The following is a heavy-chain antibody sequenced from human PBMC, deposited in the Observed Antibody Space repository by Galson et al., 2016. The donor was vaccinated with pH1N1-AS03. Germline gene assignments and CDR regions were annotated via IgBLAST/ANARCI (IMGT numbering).Heavy chain of an antibody. CDR3: ARPNDNYYYYSGMNV. V-gene: IGHV3-21*01. CDR1: GFTFSSYS. CDR2: ISSSSSYI. Sequence: SLRLSCAVSGFTFSSYSMNWVRQAPGKGLEWVSSISSSSSYIYYADSVKGRFTVSRDNARNSLYLHSSSLRAEDTAVYYCARPNDNYYYYSGMNVWGQGTTVTVYS. D-gene: IGHD1-1*01. J-gene: IGHJ6*02.